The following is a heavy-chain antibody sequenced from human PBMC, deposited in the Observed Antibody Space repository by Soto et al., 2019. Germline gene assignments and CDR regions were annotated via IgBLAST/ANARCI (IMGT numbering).Heavy chain of an antibody. CDR2: IYYSGST. V-gene: IGHV4-31*03. CDR1: GGSISSGGYY. D-gene: IGHD2-2*01. J-gene: IGHJ5*02. Sequence: SETLSLTCTVSGGSISSGGYYWSWIRQHPGKGLEWIGYIYYSGSTYYNPSLKSRVTISVDTSKNQFSLKLSSVTAADTAVYYCAREGGGKIVVVPAASNWFDPWGQGTLVTVS. CDR3: AREGGGKIVVVPAASNWFDP.